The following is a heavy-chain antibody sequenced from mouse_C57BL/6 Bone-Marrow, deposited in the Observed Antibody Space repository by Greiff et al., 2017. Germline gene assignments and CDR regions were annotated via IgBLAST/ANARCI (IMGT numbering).Heavy chain of an antibody. Sequence: VQLQQSGAELVRPGSSVKMSCKTSGYTFTSYGINWVKQRPGQGLEWIGYIHPGSGYTEYNEKFKGKATLTSDTSSSTAYMQLSSLTSEDSAVYFCARRDYDYAMDYWGQGTSVTVSS. J-gene: IGHJ4*01. CDR1: GYTFTSYG. CDR2: IHPGSGYT. D-gene: IGHD1-1*01. CDR3: ARRDYDYAMDY. V-gene: IGHV1-58*01.